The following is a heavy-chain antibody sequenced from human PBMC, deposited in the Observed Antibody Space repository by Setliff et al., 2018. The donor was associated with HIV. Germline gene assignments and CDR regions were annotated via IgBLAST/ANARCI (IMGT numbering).Heavy chain of an antibody. CDR1: VGSFSSYY. Sequence: SETLSLTCAVYVGSFSSYYWGWIRQPPGKGLEWIGSLYYSGTTYYNPSLKSRLTISVDTSKNQFSLKLSSVTAADTAVYYCARRTLITGYDYWGQGTLVTVSS. V-gene: IGHV4-39*01. D-gene: IGHD3-16*01. J-gene: IGHJ4*02. CDR3: ARRTLITGYDY. CDR2: LYYSGTT.